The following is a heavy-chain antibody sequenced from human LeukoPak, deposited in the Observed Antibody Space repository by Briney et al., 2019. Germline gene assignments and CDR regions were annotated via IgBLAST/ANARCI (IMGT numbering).Heavy chain of an antibody. CDR3: ARGSPPGRNYDSRGYYSYYFDY. Sequence: GASVKVSCKASGYTFTSYGISWVRQAPGQGLEWMGWISAYNGNTHYAQKLQGRVTMTTDTSTSTVYMELRSLRSDDTAVYYCARGSPPGRNYDSRGYYSYYFDYWGQGTLVTASS. V-gene: IGHV1-18*01. CDR1: GYTFTSYG. D-gene: IGHD3-22*01. J-gene: IGHJ4*02. CDR2: ISAYNGNT.